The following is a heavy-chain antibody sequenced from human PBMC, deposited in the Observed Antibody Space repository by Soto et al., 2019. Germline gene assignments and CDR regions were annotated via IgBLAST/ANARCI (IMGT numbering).Heavy chain of an antibody. CDR3: ARVYYYASGSHLGGIGAFDI. Sequence: EVQLVQSGAEVRRPGESLKISCKVSGYSFTSYWTGWVRQMPGKGLEWMGIILPGDSDTRYSPSFQGQVTISADKSISTAYLQWSSLKASDTAMYYCARVYYYASGSHLGGIGAFDIWGQGTMVTVFS. J-gene: IGHJ3*02. CDR2: ILPGDSDT. D-gene: IGHD3-10*01. CDR1: GYSFTSYW. V-gene: IGHV5-51*01.